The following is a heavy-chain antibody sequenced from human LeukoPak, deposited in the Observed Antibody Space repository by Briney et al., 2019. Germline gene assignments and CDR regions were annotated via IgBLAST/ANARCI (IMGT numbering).Heavy chain of an antibody. D-gene: IGHD3-16*01. CDR2: ITSDGSNI. CDR3: ARGGHSSFDY. V-gene: IGHV3-74*01. Sequence: PGGSLRLSCAASGITFSNFWLHWVRQAPGKGLEWVSRITSDGSNINYADSVQGRFTISRDNAKNTLYLQMNSLRAEDTAVYYCARGGHSSFDYWGQGALVTVSS. CDR1: GITFSNFW. J-gene: IGHJ4*02.